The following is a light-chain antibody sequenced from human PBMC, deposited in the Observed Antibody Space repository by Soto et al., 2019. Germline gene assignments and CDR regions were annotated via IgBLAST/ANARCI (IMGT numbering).Light chain of an antibody. Sequence: DIQMTQSPSTLSASVGDRVTITCRASQTIRSWLAWYQQKPGKAPKLLIYDASSLRGGVPSRFSGSGSGTEFTLTISSLQPDDFATYYCQQYNTYSEAFGQGTKVDI. CDR1: QTIRSW. V-gene: IGKV1-5*01. CDR3: QQYNTYSEA. CDR2: DAS. J-gene: IGKJ1*01.